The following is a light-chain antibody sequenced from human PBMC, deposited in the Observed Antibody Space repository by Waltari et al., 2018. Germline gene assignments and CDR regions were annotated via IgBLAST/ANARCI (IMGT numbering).Light chain of an antibody. CDR3: CSYTGRKTWV. Sequence: QSALTQPRSVSGSPGQSVPMSCTGTSSDLGDYEHVPWYQQTPGKAPKIIIHDIFRRPSGVPDRFSASKSGNTASLTISGLQADDEADYYCCSYTGRKTWVFGGGTKVTVL. CDR1: SSDLGDYEH. J-gene: IGLJ3*02. CDR2: DIF. V-gene: IGLV2-11*01.